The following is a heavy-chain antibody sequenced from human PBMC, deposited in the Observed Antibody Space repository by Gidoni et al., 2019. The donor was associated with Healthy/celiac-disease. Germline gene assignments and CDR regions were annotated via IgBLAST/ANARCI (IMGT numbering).Heavy chain of an antibody. CDR2: IRSKAYGGTT. V-gene: IGHV3-49*04. D-gene: IGHD1-7*01. CDR3: TREITGTGYFDY. CDR1: GFTFGDYA. Sequence: EVQLVESGGGLVQPGRSLRLSCTASGFTFGDYAMSWVRQAPGKGLEWVGFIRSKAYGGTTEYAASVKGRFTISRDDSKSIAYLQMNSLKTEDTAVYYCTREITGTGYFDYWGQGTLVTVSS. J-gene: IGHJ4*02.